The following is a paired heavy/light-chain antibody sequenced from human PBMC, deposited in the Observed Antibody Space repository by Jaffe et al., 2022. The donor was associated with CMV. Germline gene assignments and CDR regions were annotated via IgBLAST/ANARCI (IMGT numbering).Light chain of an antibody. J-gene: IGKJ2*01. CDR1: QTVLSSSNHKNY. Sequence: DIVVTQSPDSLAVSLGGRATISCKSSQTVLSSSNHKNYLGWYQQKPGQSPKLLIYWASIRESGVPDRFSGTGSGTDFTLTISSLQAEDVAVYYCQQYYTIPYTFGQGTKLEIK. CDR3: QQYYTIPYT. V-gene: IGKV4-1*01. CDR2: WAS.
Heavy chain of an antibody. CDR3: TRVNVHGHSDS. V-gene: IGHV4-59*01. CDR1: GGSISSYY. Sequence: QVQLQESGPGLVKPSETLSLTCTVSGGSISSYYWSWIRQPPGKGLEWIGYIYYTGSTKYNPSLSSRVTISVDTSRNQFSLRLNSVTAADTAMYFCTRVNVHGHSDSWGQGTLVTVSS. CDR2: IYYTGST. D-gene: IGHD3-10*02. J-gene: IGHJ5*01.